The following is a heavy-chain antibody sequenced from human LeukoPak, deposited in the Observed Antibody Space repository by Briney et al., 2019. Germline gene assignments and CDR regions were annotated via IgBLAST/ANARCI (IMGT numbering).Heavy chain of an antibody. D-gene: IGHD1-26*01. CDR3: ARSYSGSYGY. CDR2: ISSSSTI. CDR1: GFTFSSYS. Sequence: PGGSLRLSCAASGFTFSSYSMNWVRQAPGKGLEWVSYISSSSTIYYADSVKGRFTISRDNAKNSLYLQMNSLRAEDTAVYYCARSYSGSYGYWGQGTLVTVSS. V-gene: IGHV3-48*01. J-gene: IGHJ4*02.